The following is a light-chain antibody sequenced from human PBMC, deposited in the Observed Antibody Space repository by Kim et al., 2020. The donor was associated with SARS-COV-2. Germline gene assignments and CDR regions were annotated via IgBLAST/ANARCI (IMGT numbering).Light chain of an antibody. CDR3: NARAGHF. CDR2: VKD. J-gene: IGLJ1*01. CDR1: SLRNFY. Sequence: SSELTQDPAVSVTLGQTVRITCQGDSLRNFYASWYQQNPEQPPVLSIYVKDNRPPGTPDGSSGSTSANKPPLPFTGPRPEEKADYYCNARAGHFFGTGPK. V-gene: IGLV3-19*01.